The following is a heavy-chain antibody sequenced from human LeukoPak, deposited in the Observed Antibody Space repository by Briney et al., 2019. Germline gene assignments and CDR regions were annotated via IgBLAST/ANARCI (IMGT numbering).Heavy chain of an antibody. V-gene: IGHV3-7*01. D-gene: IGHD5-24*01. Sequence: GGSLRLSCADSGFTFSSHWMSWVRQAPGKGLEWVANIKQDGSEIYYLDSVKGRFTISRDNAKNSLYLQMNSLRVEDTAVYYCARGPRWLQPYLDYWGQGTLVTVSS. CDR3: ARGPRWLQPYLDY. J-gene: IGHJ4*02. CDR1: GFTFSSHW. CDR2: IKQDGSEI.